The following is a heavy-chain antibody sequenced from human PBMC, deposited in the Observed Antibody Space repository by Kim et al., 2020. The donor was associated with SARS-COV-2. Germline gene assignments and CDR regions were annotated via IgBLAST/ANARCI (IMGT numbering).Heavy chain of an antibody. CDR1: GFMFSDHY. V-gene: IGHV3-72*01. Sequence: GGSLRLSCVAFGFMFSDHYMDWVRQTPEKRLEWVGRTRTKPKSYTTDFAAPVKGRFTISRDDSRRSMYLQLNSLKIEDTAVYYCIRVKDGGAFDVWGQGTVVTVSS. CDR2: TRTKPKSYTT. D-gene: IGHD4-17*01. CDR3: IRVKDGGAFDV. J-gene: IGHJ3*01.